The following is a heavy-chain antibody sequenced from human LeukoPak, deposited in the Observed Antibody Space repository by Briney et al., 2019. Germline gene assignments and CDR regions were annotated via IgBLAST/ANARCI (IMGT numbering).Heavy chain of an antibody. CDR1: GFTFSNAW. CDR3: TTELPNYDFWSGYYNWFDP. V-gene: IGHV3-15*01. Sequence: GGSLRLSCAASGFTFSNAWMSWVRQAPGKGLEWVGRIKSKTDGGTTDYAAPVEGRFTISRDDSKNTLYLQMNSLKTEDTAVYYCTTELPNYDFWSGYYNWFDPWGQGTLVTVSS. J-gene: IGHJ5*02. D-gene: IGHD3-3*01. CDR2: IKSKTDGGTT.